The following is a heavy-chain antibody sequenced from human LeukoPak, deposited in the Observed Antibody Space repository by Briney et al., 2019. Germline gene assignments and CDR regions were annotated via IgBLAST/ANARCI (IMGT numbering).Heavy chain of an antibody. V-gene: IGHV4-38-2*02. Sequence: SETLSLTCTVSGSSINSGYYWGWIRQPPGQGLEWIGSIYRSGNTYYNPSLRSRVTISADTSETQFSLKLSSVTATDTAVYYCAKSIQLWYDAFDIWGQGTMVTVSS. CDR2: IYRSGNT. CDR1: GSSINSGYY. D-gene: IGHD1-1*01. J-gene: IGHJ3*02. CDR3: AKSIQLWYDAFDI.